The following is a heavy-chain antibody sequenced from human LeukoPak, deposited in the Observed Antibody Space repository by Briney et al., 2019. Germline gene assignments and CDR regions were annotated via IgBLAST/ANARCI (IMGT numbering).Heavy chain of an antibody. J-gene: IGHJ4*02. V-gene: IGHV1-2*02. D-gene: IGHD1-26*01. CDR3: ASLSWEPDPGPGLDY. Sequence: GASVKVSCKASGYTFTGYYMHWVRQAPGQGLEWMGWINPNSGGTNYAQKFQGRVTMTRDTSISTAYMELSRLRSDDTAVYYCASLSWEPDPGPGLDYWGQGTLSPSPQ. CDR1: GYTFTGYY. CDR2: INPNSGGT.